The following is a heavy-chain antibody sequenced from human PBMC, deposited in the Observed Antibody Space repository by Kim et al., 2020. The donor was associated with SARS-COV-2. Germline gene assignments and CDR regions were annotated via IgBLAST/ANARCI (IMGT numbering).Heavy chain of an antibody. J-gene: IGHJ3*02. D-gene: IGHD3-10*01. CDR1: AFTFSTYT. V-gene: IGHV3-30*04. CDR3: RRGIISPDDGSDI. Sequence: GGSLRLSCVASAFTFSTYTMHWVRQAPGKGLEWVALISHDGNKKDYADSVKGRFTISRDNSNNTLCLHMNNLRPEDTGLYYCRRGIISPDDGSDIWGQGTMVTVSS. CDR2: ISHDGNKK.